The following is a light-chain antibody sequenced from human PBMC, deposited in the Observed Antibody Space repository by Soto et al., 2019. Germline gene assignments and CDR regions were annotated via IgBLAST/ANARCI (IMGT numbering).Light chain of an antibody. Sequence: EIVMTQSPGTLSVSPGERATLSGRASQSVSVNLAWYQQKPGQAPRLLIYGVSTRATGIPARFSGSESGTEFTPTISSLQSEDFAVYYCQQYNDWPFTFGPGTKVDIK. CDR2: GVS. CDR3: QQYNDWPFT. J-gene: IGKJ3*01. V-gene: IGKV3-15*01. CDR1: QSVSVN.